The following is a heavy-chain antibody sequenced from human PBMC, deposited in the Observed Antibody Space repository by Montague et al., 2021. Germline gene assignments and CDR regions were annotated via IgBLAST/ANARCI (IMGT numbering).Heavy chain of an antibody. CDR3: ARDSYSSGWYSAEYFQH. V-gene: IGHV3-48*02. D-gene: IGHD6-19*01. J-gene: IGHJ1*01. Sequence: SLRLSCAASGFTFRTYGMNWVRQAPGKGLEWVSYITGSSSSIYYADSVRGRFTISRDNPKNSLYLQMNSLRDEDTAVYYCARDSYSSGWYSAEYFQHWGQGTLVTVPS. CDR1: GFTFRTYG. CDR2: ITGSSSSI.